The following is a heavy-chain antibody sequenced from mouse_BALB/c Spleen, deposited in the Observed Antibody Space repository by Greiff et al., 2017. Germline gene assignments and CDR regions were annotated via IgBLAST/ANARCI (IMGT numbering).Heavy chain of an antibody. J-gene: IGHJ3*01. CDR2: IDPYNGGT. CDR3: ALIATARGFAY. Sequence: VQLQQSGPELVKPGASVKVSCKASGYSFTDYNMYWVKQSHGKSLEWIGYIDPYNGGTSYNQKFQGKASITADTSANTAYLQLSSLTSEDTAVYYCALIATARGFAYWGQGTLVTVSA. D-gene: IGHD1-2*01. CDR1: GYSFTDYN. V-gene: IGHV1S135*01.